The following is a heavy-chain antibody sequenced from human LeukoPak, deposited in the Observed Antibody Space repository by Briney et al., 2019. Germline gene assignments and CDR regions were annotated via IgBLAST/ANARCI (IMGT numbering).Heavy chain of an antibody. CDR3: ARGRRDVFDI. CDR1: GYTFTFYD. Sequence: GASVKVSCKASGYTFTFYDIQWVRQAAGQGLEWMGWMNPHSGNTGYAQKFLGRITLTRNTSTSMAYMELTSLKSEDTAVYYCARGRRDVFDIWGQGTTVTVSS. V-gene: IGHV1-8*03. CDR2: MNPHSGNT. J-gene: IGHJ3*02.